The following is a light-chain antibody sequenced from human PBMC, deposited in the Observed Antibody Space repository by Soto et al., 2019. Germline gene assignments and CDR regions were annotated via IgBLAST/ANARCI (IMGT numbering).Light chain of an antibody. CDR3: QQYNNWPRT. CDR2: SAS. V-gene: IGKV3-15*01. CDR1: QSVSSD. J-gene: IGKJ1*01. Sequence: EIVMTQSPATLSVSPGERATLSCRASQSVSSDLAWYHQKPGQAPRLLIYSASTRATGIPARFSGSGSGTEFTLTINSLQSEDCAVYYCQQYNNWPRTFGQGTKVEIK.